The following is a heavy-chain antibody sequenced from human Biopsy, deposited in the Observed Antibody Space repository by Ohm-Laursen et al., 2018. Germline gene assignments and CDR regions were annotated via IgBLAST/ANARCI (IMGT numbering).Heavy chain of an antibody. J-gene: IGHJ6*02. D-gene: IGHD2/OR15-2a*01. CDR1: GFIFSNSG. Sequence: SLRLSCAAPGFIFSNSGMHWVRQAPGKGLEWVAAISYDGSKTDYGDSVKGRLNISRDNSKNTLDLQMSSLRVEDTAVYFCAKDKGTFNFYYYGMDVWGQGTTVTVSS. CDR3: AKDKGTFNFYYYGMDV. V-gene: IGHV3-30*18. CDR2: ISYDGSKT.